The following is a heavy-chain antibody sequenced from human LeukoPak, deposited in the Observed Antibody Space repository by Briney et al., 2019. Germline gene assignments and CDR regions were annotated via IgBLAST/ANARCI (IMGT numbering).Heavy chain of an antibody. Sequence: ASVKVSCKTSGYSFTSQDMHWVRQAPGQSLEWMGCINPGNGDTKYPPEFQGRVTITRDTSATTAYMELSSLRSDDMAVYYCTLYNYWGQGTLVTVSS. CDR2: INPGNGDT. CDR1: GYSFTSQD. CDR3: TLYNY. J-gene: IGHJ4*02. D-gene: IGHD3-16*01. V-gene: IGHV1-3*03.